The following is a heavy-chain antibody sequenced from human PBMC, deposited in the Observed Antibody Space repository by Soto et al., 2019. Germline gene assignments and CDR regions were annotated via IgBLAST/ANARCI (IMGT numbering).Heavy chain of an antibody. V-gene: IGHV4-61*01. D-gene: IGHD2-2*03. CDR2: IYYSGTT. CDR1: GGSVSSNSYY. J-gene: IGHJ5*02. CDR3: AGNDRGYCVTTSCYVSNP. Sequence: PSETLSLTCIVSGGSVSSNSYYWSWIRQPPGKGLEWIGYIYYSGTTNYNPSLKSRVTISVDTSKNQFSLKLSSVTAADTAVYYCAGNDRGYCVTTSCYVSNPWGQGTLVTVS.